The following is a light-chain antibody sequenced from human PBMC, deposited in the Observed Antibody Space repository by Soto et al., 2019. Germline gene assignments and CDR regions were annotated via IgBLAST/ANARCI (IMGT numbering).Light chain of an antibody. CDR2: DAS. V-gene: IGKV3-11*01. CDR1: QYIGSY. Sequence: EIVLTQSPATLSLSPGARATLSCRASQYIGSYLAWYQQKPGQAPRLLIYDASTRAAGIPARFSGSGSGTDFTLTISTLESEDFAGYYCQQRDNWPITFGQGTRLEIK. CDR3: QQRDNWPIT. J-gene: IGKJ5*01.